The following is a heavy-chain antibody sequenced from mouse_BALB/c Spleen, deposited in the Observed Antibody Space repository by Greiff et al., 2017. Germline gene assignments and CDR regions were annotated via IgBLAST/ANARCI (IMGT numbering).Heavy chain of an antibody. CDR2: IYPGNVNT. D-gene: IGHD1-1*01. Sequence: VKLQQSGPELVKPGASVRISCKASGYTFTSYYIHWVKQRPGQGLEWIGWIYPGNVNTKYNEKFKGKATLTADKSSSTAYMQLSSLTSEDSAVYFCARHYYGSSYPFAYWGQGTLVTVSA. V-gene: IGHV1S56*01. J-gene: IGHJ3*01. CDR1: GYTFTSYY. CDR3: ARHYYGSSYPFAY.